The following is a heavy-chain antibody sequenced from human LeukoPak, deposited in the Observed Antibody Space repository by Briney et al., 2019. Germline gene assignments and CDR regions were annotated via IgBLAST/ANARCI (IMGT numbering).Heavy chain of an antibody. CDR1: GFTVSSNY. CDR2: IYSGGST. V-gene: IGHV3-53*01. CDR3: ARGYRIVDLFCALL. D-gene: IGHD1-26*01. J-gene: IGHJ3*01. Sequence: GGSLRLSCAASGFTVSSNYMSWVRQAPGKGLEWVSVIYSGGSTYYADSVKGRFTISRDNAKNSLHLQMNSLRAEDTAVYYCARGYRIVDLFCALLWGQGTMVTVSS.